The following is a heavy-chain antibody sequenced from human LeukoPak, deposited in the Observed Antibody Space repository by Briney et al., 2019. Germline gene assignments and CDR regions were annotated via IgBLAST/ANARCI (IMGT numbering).Heavy chain of an antibody. CDR1: GFTFSSYN. Sequence: PGGSLRLSCAASGFTFSSYNMHWVRRAPGKGLEWLSYISSGSRPVYYADSVKGRFTISRDDANDSLHLQMNSLRDEDTAVYYCARSRFTYGSVAFDYWGRGTLVTVSS. J-gene: IGHJ4*02. CDR3: ARSRFTYGSVAFDY. CDR2: ISSGSRPV. D-gene: IGHD4-17*01. V-gene: IGHV3-48*02.